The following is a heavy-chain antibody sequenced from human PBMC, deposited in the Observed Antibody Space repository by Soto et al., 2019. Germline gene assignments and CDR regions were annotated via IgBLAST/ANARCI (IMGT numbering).Heavy chain of an antibody. D-gene: IGHD2-21*02. CDR2: ITDTGGTT. J-gene: IGHJ4*02. CDR3: ARDIVLVTSTFDY. V-gene: IGHV3-23*01. CDR1: GFTFSSYA. Sequence: PVGSLRLSCAASGFTFSSYAMSWVRQAPGKGLDWVSAITDTGGTTYYADSVKGRFTISRDNSKNTLYLQMNSLRAEDTAMYYCARDIVLVTSTFDYWGQGTLVTVSS.